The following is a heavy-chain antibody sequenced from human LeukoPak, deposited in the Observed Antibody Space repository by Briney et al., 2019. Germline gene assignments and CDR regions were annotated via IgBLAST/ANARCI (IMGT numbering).Heavy chain of an antibody. CDR1: GFTFSSYA. J-gene: IGHJ4*02. CDR2: ISGSGGST. D-gene: IGHD4-17*01. CDR3: AKNYGDYEFGY. V-gene: IGHV3-23*01. Sequence: GGSLRLSCAASGFTFSSYAMSWVRQAPGKGLEWVSAISGSGGSTYYADSVKGRFTISRDNSKNTLYLRMNSLRAEDTAVYYCAKNYGDYEFGYWGQGTLVTVSS.